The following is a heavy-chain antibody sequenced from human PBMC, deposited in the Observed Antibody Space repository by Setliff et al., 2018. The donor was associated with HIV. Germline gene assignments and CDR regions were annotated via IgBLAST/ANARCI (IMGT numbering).Heavy chain of an antibody. J-gene: IGHJ4*02. D-gene: IGHD3-16*02. CDR3: AKDTHDYVWGSYRLMDY. CDR2: ISHNAKTI. CDR1: GFTFSSYS. Sequence: GGSLRLSCAASGFTFSSYSMNWVRQAPGKGLEWLSYISHNAKTIYYADSVKGRFTISRDNSKNTLYLQLNSLRAEDTAVYYCAKDTHDYVWGSYRLMDYWGQGTLVTFSS. V-gene: IGHV3-48*01.